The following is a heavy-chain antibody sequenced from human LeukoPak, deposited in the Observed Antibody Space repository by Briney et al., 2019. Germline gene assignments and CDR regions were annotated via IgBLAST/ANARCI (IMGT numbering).Heavy chain of an antibody. J-gene: IGHJ4*02. CDR2: LSFDETYK. V-gene: IGHV3-30*07. CDR3: AKDLSVNGDPIMFGDY. CDR1: GFTFRRYA. Sequence: GGSLRLSCAASGFTFRRYAMHWVRQAPGKGLEWVAALSFDETYKFYADSVKGRFIISRDNSKITLYLQMNSLRAEDTAVYYCAKDLSVNGDPIMFGDYWGQGTLVTVSS. D-gene: IGHD3-16*01.